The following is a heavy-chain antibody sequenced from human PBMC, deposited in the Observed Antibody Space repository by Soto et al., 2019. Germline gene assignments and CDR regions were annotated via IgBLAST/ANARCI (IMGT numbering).Heavy chain of an antibody. CDR2: IKPSDIRT. D-gene: IGHD2-15*01. CDR3: ASYDKFMVAASSPVAFEY. Sequence: QVQLVQSGAEVKKPGASVKVSCKTSGYSFTNYYLHWVLQAPGQGLECMGLIKPSDIRTSYAQKSTGRITMTRHTSTSNVYLDLLSLRSADTAVYYCASYDKFMVAASSPVAFEYWGQGNLVTVSS. V-gene: IGHV1-46*01. CDR1: GYSFTNYY. J-gene: IGHJ4*02.